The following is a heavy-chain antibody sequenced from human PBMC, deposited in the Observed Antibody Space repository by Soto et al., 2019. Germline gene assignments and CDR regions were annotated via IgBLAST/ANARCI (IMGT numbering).Heavy chain of an antibody. Sequence: QVQLVQSGAEVKKPGASVKVSCKASGYTFTSYDINWVRQATGQGLEWMGWMNPNSGNTCYAQKFQGRVTMTRDTSISTAYMELSSLRSEDTAVYYCARQWELSGYYYGMDVWGQGTTVTVSS. CDR3: ARQWELSGYYYGMDV. CDR2: MNPNSGNT. CDR1: GYTFTSYD. J-gene: IGHJ6*02. V-gene: IGHV1-8*01. D-gene: IGHD1-26*01.